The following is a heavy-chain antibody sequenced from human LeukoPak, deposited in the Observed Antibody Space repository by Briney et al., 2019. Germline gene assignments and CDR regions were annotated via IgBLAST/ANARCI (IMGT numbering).Heavy chain of an antibody. J-gene: IGHJ4*02. D-gene: IGHD3-22*01. CDR1: GGSFSGYY. CDR3: ARDSPSTYYYDSSGQDFFDY. CDR2: INHSGST. Sequence: SETLSLTCAVYGGSFSGYYWSWIRQPQGKGLEWIGEINHSGSTNYNPSLKSRVTISVDTSKNQFSLKLSSVTAADTAVYYCARDSPSTYYYDSSGQDFFDYWGQGTLVTVSS. V-gene: IGHV4-34*01.